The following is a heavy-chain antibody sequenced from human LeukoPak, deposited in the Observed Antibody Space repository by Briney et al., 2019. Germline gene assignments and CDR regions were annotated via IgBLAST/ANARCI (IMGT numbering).Heavy chain of an antibody. CDR2: INPNSGDS. D-gene: IGHD2-21*01. J-gene: IGHJ4*02. V-gene: IGHV1-2*02. Sequence: ASVTVSCTASGYTFTGYYLFWVRQAPRQGLEWMGWINPNSGDSVYAQKFQDRFTMTRDTSITTAYMEMSRLRSDDTAVYYCARGGAIPDYWGQGTLVTVPS. CDR3: ARGGAIPDY. CDR1: GYTFTGYY.